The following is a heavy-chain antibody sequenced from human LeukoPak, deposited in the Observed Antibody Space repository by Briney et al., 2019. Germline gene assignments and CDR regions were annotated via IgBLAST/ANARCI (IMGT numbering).Heavy chain of an antibody. CDR2: IWYDGSNK. Sequence: GSLRLSCAASGFTFNTYAMTWVRQAPGKGLEWVAVIWYDGSNKYYADSVKGRFTISRDNSKNTLYLQMNSLRAEDTAVYYCARDYYYGMDVWGQGTTVTVSS. V-gene: IGHV3-33*08. CDR3: ARDYYYGMDV. J-gene: IGHJ6*02. CDR1: GFTFNTYA.